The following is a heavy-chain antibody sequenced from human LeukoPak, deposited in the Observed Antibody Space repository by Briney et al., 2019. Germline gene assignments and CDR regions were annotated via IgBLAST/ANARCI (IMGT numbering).Heavy chain of an antibody. J-gene: IGHJ5*02. D-gene: IGHD2-21*02. CDR1: GFTLSRYW. CDR2: IKQDGSVK. V-gene: IGHV3-7*01. CDR3: ARDLLGDGWFDP. Sequence: GGSLRLSCAASGFTLSRYWMSWIRQAPGKGLEWVANIKQDGSVKYYVDSVKGRFTISRDNAKNSLYLQMNSLRAEDTAVYYCARDLLGDGWFDPWGQGTLVTVSS.